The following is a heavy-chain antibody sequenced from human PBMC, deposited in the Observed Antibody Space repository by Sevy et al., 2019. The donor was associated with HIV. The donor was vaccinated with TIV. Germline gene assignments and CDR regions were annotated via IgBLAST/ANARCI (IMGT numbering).Heavy chain of an antibody. CDR3: ARDAGYSSSWYEGDY. J-gene: IGHJ4*02. D-gene: IGHD6-13*01. V-gene: IGHV3-30*04. Sequence: GGSLRLSCAASAFTFSSYAMHWVRQAPGKGLEWVAVISYDGSNKYYADSVKGRFTISRDNSKNTLYLQMNSLRAEDTAVYYCARDAGYSSSWYEGDYWGQGTLVTVSS. CDR1: AFTFSSYA. CDR2: ISYDGSNK.